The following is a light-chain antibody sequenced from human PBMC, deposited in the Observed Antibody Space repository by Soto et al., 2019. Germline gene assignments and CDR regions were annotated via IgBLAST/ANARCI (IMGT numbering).Light chain of an antibody. Sequence: ENVLTQSPATLSLSPGDRATLSCRASQSVRSYLAWYQQKPGQAPRLLISDASNRATGVPARFSGSGSGTDFTLTISSLETEDFAVYYGQQRSSGWTFGPGTKVEI. CDR2: DAS. CDR1: QSVRSY. CDR3: QQRSSGWT. V-gene: IGKV3-11*01. J-gene: IGKJ1*01.